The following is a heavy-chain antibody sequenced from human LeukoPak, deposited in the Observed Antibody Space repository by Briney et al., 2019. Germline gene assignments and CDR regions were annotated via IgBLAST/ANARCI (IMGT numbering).Heavy chain of an antibody. Sequence: PSETLSLTCTVSGGSISGYYWSWIRHPAGKGLEWIGRIYTSGSTNYNPSLKSRVTMSVDTSKNQFSLNVSSVTAADTAVYYCARDRRDSSSSLVYSYYYYMDVWGKGTTVTVSS. CDR1: GGSISGYY. V-gene: IGHV4-4*07. J-gene: IGHJ6*03. CDR2: IYTSGST. D-gene: IGHD6-6*01. CDR3: ARDRRDSSSSLVYSYYYYMDV.